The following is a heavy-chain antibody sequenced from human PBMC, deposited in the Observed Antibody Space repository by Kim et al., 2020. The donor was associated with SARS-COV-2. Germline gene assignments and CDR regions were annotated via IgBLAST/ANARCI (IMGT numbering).Heavy chain of an antibody. CDR2: ISRDSGHI. CDR3: VKDIGTRGGANGD. D-gene: IGHD2-8*01. Sequence: GGSLRLSCETSGFTFSDYAMHWVRQSPAKGLEWVSGISRDSGHIEHADYVKGRFTISRDNAKTSLYLQMDSLRLEDTSSYYRVKDIGTRGGANGDWGHG. V-gene: IGHV3-9*01. J-gene: IGHJ4*01. CDR1: GFTFSDYA.